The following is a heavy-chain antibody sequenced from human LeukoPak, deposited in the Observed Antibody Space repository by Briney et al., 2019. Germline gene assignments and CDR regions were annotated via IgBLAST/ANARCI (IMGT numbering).Heavy chain of an antibody. V-gene: IGHV3-30-3*01. Sequence: GGSLRLSCAASGFTFSSYAMHWVRQAPGKGLEWVAVISYDGSNKYYADSVKGRFTISRDNSKNTLYLQMNSLRAEDTAVYYCARDHHYYYDSGSYQDYWGQGTLVTVSS. CDR2: ISYDGSNK. CDR3: ARDHHYYYDSGSYQDY. D-gene: IGHD3-10*01. CDR1: GFTFSSYA. J-gene: IGHJ4*02.